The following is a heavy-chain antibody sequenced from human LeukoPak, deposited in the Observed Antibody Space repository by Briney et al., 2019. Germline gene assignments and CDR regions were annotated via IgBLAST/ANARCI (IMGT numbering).Heavy chain of an antibody. CDR1: GGSISSSSYY. D-gene: IGHD2-8*01. J-gene: IGHJ6*03. CDR2: IYYSGST. V-gene: IGHV4-39*07. Sequence: SETLSLTCAVSGGSISSSSYYWGWIRQPPGKGLEWIGSIYYSGSTYYNPSLKSRVTISVDTSKNQFSLKLSSMTAADTAVYYCASVPVHYSTNPYYTDVWGKGTTVTVSS. CDR3: ASVPVHYSTNPYYTDV.